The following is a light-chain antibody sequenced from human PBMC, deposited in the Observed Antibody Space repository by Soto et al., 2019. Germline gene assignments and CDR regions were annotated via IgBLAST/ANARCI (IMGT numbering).Light chain of an antibody. V-gene: IGLV1-40*01. CDR3: QSYDSSLSGSV. Sequence: QSVLTQPPSVSGAPGQRVIISCTGSSSNIGAGYDVHWYQHLPGTTPKLLIYNNNNRPSGVPDRFSGSKSGASASLAITGLQAEDEADYYCQSYDSSLSGSVFGGGTKLTVL. CDR2: NNN. CDR1: SSNIGAGYD. J-gene: IGLJ3*02.